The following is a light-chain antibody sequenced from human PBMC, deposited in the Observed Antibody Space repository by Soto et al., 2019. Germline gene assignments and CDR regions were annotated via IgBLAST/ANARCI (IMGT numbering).Light chain of an antibody. CDR1: SSNIGTNT. CDR2: STN. Sequence: SALSPPPSASGSPGQRVTIPCSGSSSNIGTNTVNWYQQLPGSAPQLLLYSTNQRPSGVPGRFSGSKSGTSASLAISGLQSDDEADYYCAAWDGSLNVVLFGGGTKVTVL. J-gene: IGLJ2*01. V-gene: IGLV1-44*01. CDR3: AAWDGSLNVVL.